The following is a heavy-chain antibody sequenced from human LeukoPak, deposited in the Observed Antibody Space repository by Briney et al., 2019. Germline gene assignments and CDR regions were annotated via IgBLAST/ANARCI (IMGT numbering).Heavy chain of an antibody. CDR2: LWYDGSKE. CDR3: ARGNYYYGSGSYYGY. CDR1: GFTFSRYG. J-gene: IGHJ4*02. D-gene: IGHD3-10*01. Sequence: GGFLRLSCVASGFTFSRYGMHWVRQAPGKGLEWVAVLWYDGSKEYYVDSVKGRFTISRDDSKNTLYLQMNSLRAEDTAVYYCARGNYYYGSGSYYGYWGQGTLVNVSS. V-gene: IGHV3-33*01.